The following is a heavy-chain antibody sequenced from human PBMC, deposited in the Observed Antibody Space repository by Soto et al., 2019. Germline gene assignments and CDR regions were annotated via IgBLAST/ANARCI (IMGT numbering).Heavy chain of an antibody. Sequence: GGSLRLSCAASGFTFSSYSMNWVRQAPGKGLEWVSYISSSSTIYYADSVKGRFTISRDNAKNSLYLQMNSLRDEDTAVYYCARDLSSAINGDYSDYWGQGTLVTVSS. D-gene: IGHD3-10*01. CDR3: ARDLSSAINGDYSDY. J-gene: IGHJ4*02. CDR1: GFTFSSYS. CDR2: ISSSSTI. V-gene: IGHV3-48*02.